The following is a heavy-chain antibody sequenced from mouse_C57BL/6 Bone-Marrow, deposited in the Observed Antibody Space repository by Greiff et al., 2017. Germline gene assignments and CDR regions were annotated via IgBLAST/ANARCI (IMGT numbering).Heavy chain of an antibody. CDR3: TTYAMDY. Sequence: EVKLLQSGAELVRPGASVKLSCTASGFNIKDDYMHWVKQRPEQGLEWIGWIDPENGGTEYASYLPGPAIITADPSSQVVYLLLSSLTSEDTAVYYCTTYAMDYWGQGTSVTVSS. CDR2: IDPENGGT. J-gene: IGHJ4*01. CDR1: GFNIKDDY. V-gene: IGHV14-4*01.